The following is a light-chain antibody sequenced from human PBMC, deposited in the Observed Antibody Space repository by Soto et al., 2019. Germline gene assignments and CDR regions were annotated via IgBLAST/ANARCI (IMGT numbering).Light chain of an antibody. Sequence: SYELTQPPSVSVAPGKTARITCGGNNIGIRSVHWYRQKPGQAPVLVIYYDNDRPSGIPERFSGSNSGNTATLTISRVEAGDEADYYCQVWDTSRDHLVFGGGTKLTVL. CDR1: NIGIRS. V-gene: IGLV3-21*04. CDR2: YDN. CDR3: QVWDTSRDHLV. J-gene: IGLJ3*02.